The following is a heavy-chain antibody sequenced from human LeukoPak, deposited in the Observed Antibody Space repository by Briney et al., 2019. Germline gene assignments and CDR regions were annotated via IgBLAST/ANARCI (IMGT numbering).Heavy chain of an antibody. CDR1: GGTFSSYA. CDR2: IIPIFGIA. Sequence: ASVKVSCKASGGTFSSYAISWVRQAPGQGLEWMGRIIPIFGIANYAQKFQGRVTITADKSTSTAYMELSSLRSEDTAVYYCARDSMATGDYWGQETLVTVSS. J-gene: IGHJ4*02. D-gene: IGHD5-24*01. CDR3: ARDSMATGDY. V-gene: IGHV1-69*04.